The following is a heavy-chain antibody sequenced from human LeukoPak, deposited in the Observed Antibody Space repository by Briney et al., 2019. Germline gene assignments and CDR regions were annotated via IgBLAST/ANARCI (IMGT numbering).Heavy chain of an antibody. CDR2: IYHSGST. CDR3: ARHLITMVRGDAFDI. CDR1: GYSISSGYY. Sequence: PSETLSLTCTVSGYSISSGYYWGWIRQPPGKGLEWIGSIYHSGSTYYNPSLKSRVTISVDTSKNQFSLKLSSVTAADTAVYYCARHLITMVRGDAFDIWDQGTMVTVSS. D-gene: IGHD3-10*01. V-gene: IGHV4-38-2*02. J-gene: IGHJ3*02.